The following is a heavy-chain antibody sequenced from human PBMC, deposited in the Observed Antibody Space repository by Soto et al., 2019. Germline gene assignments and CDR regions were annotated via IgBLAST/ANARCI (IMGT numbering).Heavy chain of an antibody. D-gene: IGHD1-20*01. CDR3: ALDNIPGAPDYFDH. J-gene: IGHJ4*02. CDR1: GFSFSTNV. CDR2: MSPSGAEK. V-gene: IGHV3-30-3*01. Sequence: QVQLVESGGDVVQPGTSLRLSCAASGFSFSTNVLHWVRQAPGKGLEWVAVMSPSGAEKYYTDSVKGRFTISRDNSKNTLYLQMNSLITDDTAVYYCALDNIPGAPDYFDHWGQGTLVTVSS.